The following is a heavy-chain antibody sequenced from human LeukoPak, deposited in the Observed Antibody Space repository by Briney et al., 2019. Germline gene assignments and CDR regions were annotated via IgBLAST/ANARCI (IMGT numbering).Heavy chain of an antibody. CDR2: IRSKAYGGTT. D-gene: IGHD2-2*01. CDR1: GFTFGDYA. Sequence: PGGSLRLSCTASGFTFGDYAMSWFRQAPGKGLEWVGFIRSKAYGGTTEYAASVKGGFTISRDDSKSIAYLQMNSLQTEDTAVYYCTRGKDDVYPYPDVDYWGQGPLVTVSS. V-gene: IGHV3-49*03. J-gene: IGHJ4*02. CDR3: TRGKDDVYPYPDVDY.